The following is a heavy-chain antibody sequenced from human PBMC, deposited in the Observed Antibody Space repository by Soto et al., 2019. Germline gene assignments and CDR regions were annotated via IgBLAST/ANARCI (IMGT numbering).Heavy chain of an antibody. V-gene: IGHV1-18*01. CDR3: ARVVPGAEAWFGP. CDR1: CYTLSNYG. D-gene: IGHD2-2*01. CDR2: ISLYSDGT. J-gene: IGHJ5*02. Sequence: ASVKVSCKTTCYTLSNYGITWVRQAPGQPLEWLGWISLYSDGTNYAQKFQGRVSMTTDTSTTTAYMELRSLRSDDTAVYYCARVVPGAEAWFGPWGQGTLVTVS.